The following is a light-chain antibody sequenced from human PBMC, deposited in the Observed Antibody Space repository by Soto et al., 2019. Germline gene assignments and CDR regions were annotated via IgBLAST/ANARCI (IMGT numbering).Light chain of an antibody. CDR3: QQYNNWWT. V-gene: IGKV3-15*01. CDR1: QSVSSN. J-gene: IGKJ1*01. CDR2: GAS. Sequence: EIVLTQSPRTLSLSPGERATLSCRASQSVSSNLAWYQQKPGQAPMLLIYGASTRATGVPARFSGSGSGTEFTLTISSLQSEDFAVYYCQQYNNWWTFGQGTKVDIK.